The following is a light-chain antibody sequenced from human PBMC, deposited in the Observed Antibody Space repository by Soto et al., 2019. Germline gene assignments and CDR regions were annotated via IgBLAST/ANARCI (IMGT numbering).Light chain of an antibody. J-gene: IGKJ1*01. CDR1: QSVSSN. Sequence: EIVMTQSPATLSVSPGERATLSCRASQSVSSNLAWYQQKPGQAPRLLIYGASNRATGIPDRFSGSGSGTDFTLTISRLEPEDFVVYYCHQYGRSPRTFGQGTKVDIK. CDR2: GAS. V-gene: IGKV3-20*01. CDR3: HQYGRSPRT.